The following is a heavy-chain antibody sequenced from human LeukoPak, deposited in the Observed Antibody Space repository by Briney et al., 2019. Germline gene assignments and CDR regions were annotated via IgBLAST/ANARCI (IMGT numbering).Heavy chain of an antibody. CDR3: AKGTAHYYDRSGYFY. CDR2: ISGSGRST. D-gene: IGHD3-22*01. CDR1: GFTFSDYA. J-gene: IGHJ4*02. V-gene: IGHV3-23*01. Sequence: GGSLRLSCAASGFTFSDYAMSWVRQAPGKGLEWVSAISGSGRSTYNADSVKGRFTISRDSSKNTLYLQMNSLRVEDTAVYYCAKGTAHYYDRSGYFYWGQGTLVTVSS.